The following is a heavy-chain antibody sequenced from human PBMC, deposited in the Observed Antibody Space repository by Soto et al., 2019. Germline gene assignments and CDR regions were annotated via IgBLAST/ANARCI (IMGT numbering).Heavy chain of an antibody. J-gene: IGHJ5*02. CDR1: GSTFSSYA. CDR3: ARGSGCSSTSCYPGTWFDP. Sequence: QVQLVQSGAEVKKPGSSVKVSCKASGSTFSSYAISWVRQAPGQGLELMGGIIPIFGTANYAQKFQGRVTITADESTSTAYMELSSLRSEDTAVYYCARGSGCSSTSCYPGTWFDPWGQGTLVTVSS. V-gene: IGHV1-69*01. D-gene: IGHD2-2*01. CDR2: IIPIFGTA.